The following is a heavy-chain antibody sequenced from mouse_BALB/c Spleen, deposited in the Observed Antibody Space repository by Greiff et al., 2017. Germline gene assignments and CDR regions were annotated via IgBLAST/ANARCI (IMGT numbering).Heavy chain of an antibody. CDR1: GYSITSDYA. CDR2: ISYSGST. D-gene: IGHD2-2*01. CDR3: ARWGLRDYAMDY. Sequence: EVKLEESGPGLVKPSQSLSLTCTVTGYSITSDYAWNWIRQFPGNQLEWMGYISYSGSTSYNPSLKSRISITRDTSKNQFFLQLNSVTTEDTATYYCARWGLRDYAMDYWGQGTSVTVSS. J-gene: IGHJ4*01. V-gene: IGHV3-2*02.